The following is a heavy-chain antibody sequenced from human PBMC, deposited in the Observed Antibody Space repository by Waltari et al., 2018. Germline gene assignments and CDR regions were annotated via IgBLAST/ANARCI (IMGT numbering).Heavy chain of an antibody. CDR1: GFTFRSYG. CDR3: ARGTPYTPSDS. V-gene: IGHV3-33*01. D-gene: IGHD2-2*02. J-gene: IGHJ4*02. Sequence: VQLMESGGGVVQPGRSLTLSCAASGFTFRSYGMHWVRQAPGKGLGWVAGLWNDGRQRYYAEAGKGRFTVSGDTSKNTLFLQMSSLRADDTALYFCARGTPYTPSDSWGQGTLVTVSS. CDR2: LWNDGRQR.